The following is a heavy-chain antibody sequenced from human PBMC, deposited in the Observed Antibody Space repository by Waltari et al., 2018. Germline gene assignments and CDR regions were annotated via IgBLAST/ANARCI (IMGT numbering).Heavy chain of an antibody. V-gene: IGHV4-59*11. Sequence: QVQLQESGPGLVKPSETLSLTCTVSGGSISSHYWSWIRQPPGKGLEWIGYIYYSGSTNYNPSLKSRVTISVDTSKNQFSLKLSSVTAADTAVYYCARSRAGTPESGAFDIWGQGTMVTVSS. J-gene: IGHJ3*02. CDR3: ARSRAGTPESGAFDI. D-gene: IGHD6-19*01. CDR1: GGSISSHY. CDR2: IYYSGST.